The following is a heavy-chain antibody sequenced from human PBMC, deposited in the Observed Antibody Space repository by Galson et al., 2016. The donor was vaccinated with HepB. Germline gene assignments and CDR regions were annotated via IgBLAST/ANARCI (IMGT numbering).Heavy chain of an antibody. CDR3: VELSVV. D-gene: IGHD1-7*01. V-gene: IGHV3-7*01. CDR1: GFTFSYFW. CDR2: IKPDGTET. Sequence: SLRLSCAASGFTFSYFWMSWVRQSPGKGPEWVAIIKPDGTETYYVGSVKGRFTISRDNAKRSLYLQMNSLRAEDTAMYYCVELSVVWGQGTLVTVSS. J-gene: IGHJ4*02.